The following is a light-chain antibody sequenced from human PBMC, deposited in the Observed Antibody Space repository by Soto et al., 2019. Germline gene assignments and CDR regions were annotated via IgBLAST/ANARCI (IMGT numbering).Light chain of an antibody. Sequence: EIVLTQSPGTLSLSPGERATLSCRASQSVSNSRLAWYQQKPGQAPRLLIYGASSRATGIPDRFSGSGSGTDFTLTISRLEPEDLEVYYCQQYGSSPLTLGGGTKVDI. V-gene: IGKV3-20*01. CDR2: GAS. J-gene: IGKJ4*01. CDR1: QSVSNSR. CDR3: QQYGSSPLT.